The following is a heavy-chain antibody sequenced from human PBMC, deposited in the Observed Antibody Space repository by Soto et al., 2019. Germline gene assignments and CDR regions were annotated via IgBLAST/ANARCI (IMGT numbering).Heavy chain of an antibody. CDR2: ISDNNGNT. CDR3: ARDGSYDSSVHLVGDSALDI. D-gene: IGHD3-22*01. J-gene: IGHJ3*02. Sequence: QVHLVQSGLEVKKPGASVSVSCRASGSTLTSYGISWVRQAPGQGFEWLGWISDNNGNTQYEQKFKGRVSMTTDTSTATVYMVQRRLRSDDTAVYYCARDGSYDSSVHLVGDSALDIWGQGTMVTVSS. CDR1: GSTLTSYG. V-gene: IGHV1-18*01.